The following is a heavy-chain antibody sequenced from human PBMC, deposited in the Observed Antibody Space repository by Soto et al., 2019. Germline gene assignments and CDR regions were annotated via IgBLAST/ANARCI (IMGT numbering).Heavy chain of an antibody. CDR2: INHIGST. J-gene: IGHJ3*02. CDR3: ARRRVRYCSGCSFGRVAFDI. V-gene: IGHV4-34*01. CDR1: GGSFGGCY. D-gene: IGHD2-15*01. Sequence: LSLTCAVDGGSFGGCYWSWIRQPPWKGLEWIGEINHIGSTNYNPSLKSRVTISVDTSKNQFSLKLRSVTAAATLVYYCARRRVRYCSGCSFGRVAFDIWGQGTIIPVSS.